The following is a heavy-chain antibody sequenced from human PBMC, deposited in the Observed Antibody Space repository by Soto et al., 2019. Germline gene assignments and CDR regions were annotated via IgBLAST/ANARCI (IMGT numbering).Heavy chain of an antibody. J-gene: IGHJ5*02. CDR2: IDTDGGGT. CDR3: ETLFDL. Sequence: DVQLVESGGGLVQPGGSLRVSCAASGFTLGSHRIHWVRQAPGKGLEWVSRIDTDGGGTSYADSVKGRFTISTDNAKNTVYLQMNGLRAEDTAVYYCETLFDLWGQGILVTVSS. V-gene: IGHV3-74*01. CDR1: GFTLGSHR.